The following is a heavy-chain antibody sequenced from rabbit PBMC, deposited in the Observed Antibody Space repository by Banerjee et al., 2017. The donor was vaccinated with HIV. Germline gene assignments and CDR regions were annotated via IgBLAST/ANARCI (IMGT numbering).Heavy chain of an antibody. CDR3: ARDGVFYVSSGWGLTRLDL. CDR1: GFDFNDYY. D-gene: IGHD4-1*01. V-gene: IGHV1S47*01. CDR2: IDNGDGST. J-gene: IGHJ6*01. Sequence: QEQLVESGGGLVQPEGSLTLTCKATGFDFNDYYYMCWVRQAPGKGPEWIACIDNGDGSTYYASWAKGRFTISKSTSLNTVTLQMTNLTGADTATYFCARDGVFYVSSGWGLTRLDLWGPGTLVTVS.